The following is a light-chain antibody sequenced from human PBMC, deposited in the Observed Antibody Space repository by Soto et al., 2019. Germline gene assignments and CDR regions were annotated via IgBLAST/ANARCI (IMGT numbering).Light chain of an antibody. CDR2: EVS. J-gene: IGLJ2*01. CDR3: SSYTPSSTL. V-gene: IGLV2-14*01. Sequence: QSVLTQPASVSGSPGQSITISCTGTSSDVGGYNYVSWYQQNPGKAPKLMIYEVSNRPSGVSNRFSGSKSGNTASLTISGLQAEDEADYYCSSYTPSSTLFGGGTKVTVL. CDR1: SSDVGGYNY.